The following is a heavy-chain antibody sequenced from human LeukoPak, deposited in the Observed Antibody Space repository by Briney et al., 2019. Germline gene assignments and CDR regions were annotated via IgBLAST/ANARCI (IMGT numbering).Heavy chain of an antibody. CDR1: GGSFSGYY. CDR3: ARGRRSGSYRSNWFDP. CDR2: INHSGST. Sequence: SETLSLTCAVYGGSFSGYYWSWIRQPPGKGLERIGEINHSGSTNYNPSLKSRVTISVDTSKNQFSLKLSSVTAADTAVYYCARGRRSGSYRSNWFDPWGQGTLVTVSS. V-gene: IGHV4-34*01. D-gene: IGHD3-10*01. J-gene: IGHJ5*02.